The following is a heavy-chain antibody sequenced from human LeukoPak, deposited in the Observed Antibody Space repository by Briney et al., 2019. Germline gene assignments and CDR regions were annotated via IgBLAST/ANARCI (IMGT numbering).Heavy chain of an antibody. D-gene: IGHD2-8*01. CDR2: INHSGST. V-gene: IGHV4-34*01. Sequence: SETLSLTCAVYGGSFSGYYWCWIRQPPGKGLEWSGEINHSGSTNYNPSLKSRVTISVDTSKNQFSLKLSSVTAADTAVYYCARDIRVSHYGPGTRVCAWFDYWGQGTLVTVSS. CDR3: ARDIRVSHYGPGTRVCAWFDY. J-gene: IGHJ4*02. CDR1: GGSFSGYY.